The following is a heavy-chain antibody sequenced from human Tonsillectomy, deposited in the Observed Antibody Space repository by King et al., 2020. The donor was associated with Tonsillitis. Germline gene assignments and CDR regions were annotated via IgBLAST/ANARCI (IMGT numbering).Heavy chain of an antibody. J-gene: IGHJ4*02. V-gene: IGHV3-48*01. Sequence: VQLVESGGGLVQPGGSLRLSCAASGFTFSGFSMNWVRQAPGKGLEWVSYISSSTSTIYYADSVKGRFTISGDNATNSLYLQMNSLRAEDTAVYYCARVMWELPIIDYWGQGTLVTVSS. CDR3: ARVMWELPIIDY. CDR2: ISSSTSTI. CDR1: GFTFSGFS. D-gene: IGHD1-26*01.